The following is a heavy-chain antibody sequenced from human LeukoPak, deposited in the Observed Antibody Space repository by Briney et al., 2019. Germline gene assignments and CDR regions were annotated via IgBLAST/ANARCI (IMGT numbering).Heavy chain of an antibody. CDR3: ATERGIVGASVGFDY. Sequence: ASVKVSCKASGYTFTGFYMHWVRQAPAQGLEWVGWINPHSGGTNYAQKFQGRVSMTRDTSISTAYMELSRLKSDDTAVYYCATERGIVGASVGFDYWGQGTLVTVSS. CDR1: GYTFTGFY. J-gene: IGHJ4*02. V-gene: IGHV1-2*02. CDR2: INPHSGGT. D-gene: IGHD1-26*01.